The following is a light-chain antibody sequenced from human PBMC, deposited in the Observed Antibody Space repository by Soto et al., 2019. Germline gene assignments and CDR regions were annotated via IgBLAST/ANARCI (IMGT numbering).Light chain of an antibody. CDR3: QQYNDYSGM. CDR2: DAS. Sequence: DIQMTQSPSSLSASVGARATTTCQATQDIRKYLDWYQQRPGKAPKLLIYDASSLETGVPSRFSGSGSGTDFTLTISCLQSEDFATYYCQQYNDYSGMFGQGTKVDIK. J-gene: IGKJ1*01. CDR1: QDIRKY. V-gene: IGKV1-33*01.